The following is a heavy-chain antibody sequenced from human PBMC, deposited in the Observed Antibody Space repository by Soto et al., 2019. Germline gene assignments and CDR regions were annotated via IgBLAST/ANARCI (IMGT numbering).Heavy chain of an antibody. J-gene: IGHJ6*02. Sequence: QVQLVESGGGVVQPGRSLRLACAASGFTFSSYGMHWVRQAPGKGLEWLAVIWYDGSNKYYADSVKGRFTISRDNSKNTLYLEMNSLRAEDTAVYYCAREHRSSWYALHYYYYYGMDVWGQGTTVTVSS. V-gene: IGHV3-33*01. CDR2: IWYDGSNK. CDR3: AREHRSSWYALHYYYYYGMDV. D-gene: IGHD6-13*01. CDR1: GFTFSSYG.